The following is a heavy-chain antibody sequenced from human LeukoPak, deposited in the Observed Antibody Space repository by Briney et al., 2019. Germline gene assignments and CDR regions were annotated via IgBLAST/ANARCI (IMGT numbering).Heavy chain of an antibody. CDR1: GDTFSSYA. J-gene: IGHJ3*02. CDR3: ARTVGYCSGGSCYSNAFDI. Sequence: GASVKVSCKASGDTFSSYAISWVRQAPGQGLEWMGGIIPIFGTANYAQKFQGRVTITADESTSTAYMELSSLRSEDTAVYYCARTVGYCSGGSCYSNAFDIWGQGTMVTVSS. V-gene: IGHV1-69*01. CDR2: IIPIFGTA. D-gene: IGHD2-15*01.